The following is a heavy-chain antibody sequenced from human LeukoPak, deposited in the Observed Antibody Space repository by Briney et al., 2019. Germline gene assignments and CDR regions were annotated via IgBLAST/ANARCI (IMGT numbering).Heavy chain of an antibody. J-gene: IGHJ5*02. V-gene: IGHV1-69*13. Sequence: SVKVSCKASGGTFSSYAISWVRQAPGQGLERMGGIIPIFGTANYAQKFQGRVTITADESTSTAYMELSSLRSEDTAVYYCAGIVATITPRRGWFDPWGQGTLVTVSS. CDR1: GGTFSSYA. CDR3: AGIVATITPRRGWFDP. D-gene: IGHD5-12*01. CDR2: IIPIFGTA.